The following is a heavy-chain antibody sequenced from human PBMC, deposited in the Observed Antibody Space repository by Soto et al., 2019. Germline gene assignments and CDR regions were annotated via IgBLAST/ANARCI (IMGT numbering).Heavy chain of an antibody. J-gene: IGHJ4*02. Sequence: LSLTCAVSGGSISSSNWWSWVRQPPGKGLEWIGEIYHSGSTNYNPSLKSRVTISVDKSKNQFSLKLSSVTAADTAVYYCAREGGTTVTMFDYWGQGTLVTVSS. V-gene: IGHV4-4*02. D-gene: IGHD4-17*01. CDR1: GGSISSSNW. CDR3: AREGGTTVTMFDY. CDR2: IYHSGST.